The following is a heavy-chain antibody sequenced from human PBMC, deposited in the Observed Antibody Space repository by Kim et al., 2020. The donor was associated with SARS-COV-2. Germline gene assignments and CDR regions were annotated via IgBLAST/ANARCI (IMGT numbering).Heavy chain of an antibody. J-gene: IGHJ4*02. CDR1: GFTFSSYA. D-gene: IGHD6-13*01. CDR2: IYSGGSST. CDR3: AKAWGIAAAFDY. Sequence: GGSLRLSCAASGFTFSSYAMSWVRQAPGKGLEWVSVIYSGGSSTYYADSVKGRFTVSRDNSKNTLYLQMNSLRAEDTAVYYCAKAWGIAAAFDYWGQGTL. V-gene: IGHV3-23*03.